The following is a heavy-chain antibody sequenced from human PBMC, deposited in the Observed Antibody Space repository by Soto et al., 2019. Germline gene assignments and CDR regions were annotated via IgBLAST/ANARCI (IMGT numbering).Heavy chain of an antibody. CDR1: GFTFNNYG. D-gene: IGHD5-18*01. Sequence: PGGSLRLSCAASGFTFNNYGMHWVRQAPGKGLEWVAVISYDGSNKYYADSVKGRFTISRDNSKNTLYLQMNSLRAEDTAVYYCAKVGGYSLYWYFNLWGRGTLVTVSS. V-gene: IGHV3-30*18. CDR2: ISYDGSNK. CDR3: AKVGGYSLYWYFNL. J-gene: IGHJ2*01.